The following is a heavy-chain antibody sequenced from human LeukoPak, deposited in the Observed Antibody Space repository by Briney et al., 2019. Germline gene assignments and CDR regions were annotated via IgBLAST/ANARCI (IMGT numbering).Heavy chain of an antibody. Sequence: ASVKVSCKVSGYTLTELSMHWVRQAPGKGLEWMGGFDPEDGETIYAQKFQGRVTMTEDTSTDTAYMELSSLRSEDTAVYYCATVFSSSPGLNYYYGMDVWGQGTTATVSS. CDR1: GYTLTELS. J-gene: IGHJ6*02. CDR3: ATVFSSSPGLNYYYGMDV. D-gene: IGHD6-6*01. CDR2: FDPEDGET. V-gene: IGHV1-24*01.